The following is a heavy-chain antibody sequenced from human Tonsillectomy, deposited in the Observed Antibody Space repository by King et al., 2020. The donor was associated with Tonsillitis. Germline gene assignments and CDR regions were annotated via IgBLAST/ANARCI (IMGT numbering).Heavy chain of an antibody. CDR3: AGGTDYLWGSQRHNRFDP. CDR1: DDSISSGDHY. V-gene: IGHV4-39*01. Sequence: QLQESGPGLVKPSETLSLTCNVSDDSISSGDHYWGWIRQPPGKGLEWIGSIYYSGSTAYNPSLMSRVTISVDTSKNQFSLKLRFVTAADTAVYYCAGGTDYLWGSQRHNRFDPWGQGTLVTVSS. CDR2: IYYSGST. J-gene: IGHJ5*02. D-gene: IGHD3-16*01.